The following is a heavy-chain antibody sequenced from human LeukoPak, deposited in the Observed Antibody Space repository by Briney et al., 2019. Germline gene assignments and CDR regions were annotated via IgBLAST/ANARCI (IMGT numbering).Heavy chain of an antibody. CDR1: GDSISSGDYY. Sequence: SQTLSLTCTVSGDSISSGDYYWSWIRQHPGKGLEWIGYIYYSGSTYYNPSLKSRVTISVDTSKNQFSLKLSSVTAADTAVYYCARENFGNFFCYWGTVILVTVSS. CDR2: IYYSGST. D-gene: IGHD1-7*01. J-gene: IGHJ4*01. CDR3: ARENFGNFFCY. V-gene: IGHV4-31*03.